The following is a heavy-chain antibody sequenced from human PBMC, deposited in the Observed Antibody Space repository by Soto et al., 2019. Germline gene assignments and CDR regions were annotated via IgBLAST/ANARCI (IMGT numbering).Heavy chain of an antibody. V-gene: IGHV4-31*03. CDR3: ARTHRDAFDI. CDR2: IYYSGST. CDR1: GGSIRGGYY. J-gene: IGHJ3*02. Sequence: QVQLQESGPGLVKPSQTLSLTCTVSGGSIRGGYYWSWIRQLPGKGLEWIGYIYYSGSTYYNPSLKNRVTISIDTSETQFSLKLSSVTAADTAVYFCARTHRDAFDIWGQGTMVTVSS.